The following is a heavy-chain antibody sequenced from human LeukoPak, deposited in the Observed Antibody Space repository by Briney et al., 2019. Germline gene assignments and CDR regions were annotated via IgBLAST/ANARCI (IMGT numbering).Heavy chain of an antibody. CDR1: GFTFDDYG. J-gene: IGHJ3*02. V-gene: IGHV3-20*01. D-gene: IGHD3-10*01. CDR3: ARSAYWFGESVGAFDI. CDR2: ISWNGGST. Sequence: GDSLRLSCAASGFTFDDYGMSWVRHAPGKGLEWVSGISWNGGSTGYADSVEGRFTISRDNAKYSLYLQMNGLRAEDTALYNCARSAYWFGESVGAFDIWGQGTMVTVSS.